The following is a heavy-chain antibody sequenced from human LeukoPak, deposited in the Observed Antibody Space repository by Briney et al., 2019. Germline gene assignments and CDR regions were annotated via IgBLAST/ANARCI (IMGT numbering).Heavy chain of an antibody. V-gene: IGHV3-23*01. CDR3: ARAKRNGFDI. CDR1: GFTFSSYA. J-gene: IGHJ3*02. CDR2: IRGTGRST. Sequence: GGSLRLSCAASGFTFSSYAMSWVRQAPGKGLEWVSSIRGTGRSTYYADSVKGRFTISRDNAKNSLHLQMNSLRAEDTAVYYCARAKRNGFDIWGQGTMVTVSS.